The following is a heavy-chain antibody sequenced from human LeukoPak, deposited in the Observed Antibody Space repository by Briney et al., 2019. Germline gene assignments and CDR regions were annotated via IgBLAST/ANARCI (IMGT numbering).Heavy chain of an antibody. Sequence: SETLSLTCTVSGGSINSYYWNWIRQPPGKGLEWISYMYSSGSANYNPSLKSRVTTSVDTSKNQFSLKLSSVTAADTAVYYCARLNIKNWNDVLGWFDPWGQGTLVTVSS. CDR3: ARLNIKNWNDVLGWFDP. V-gene: IGHV4-59*08. CDR2: MYSSGSA. J-gene: IGHJ5*02. CDR1: GGSINSYY. D-gene: IGHD1-1*01.